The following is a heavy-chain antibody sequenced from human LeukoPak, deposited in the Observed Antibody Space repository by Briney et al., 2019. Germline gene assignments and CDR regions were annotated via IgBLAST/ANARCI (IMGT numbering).Heavy chain of an antibody. CDR3: ARGRPDYYYYYMDV. CDR2: IYYSGST. V-gene: IGHV4-59*11. CDR1: VGSISSHY. J-gene: IGHJ6*03. Sequence: SETLSLTCTVPVGSISSHYWSWIRQPPGKGLGWIGYIYYSGSTNYKPSLKSRVTISVDTSKNQFSLKLSSVTAADTAVYYCARGRPDYYYYYMDVWGKGTTVTVSS. D-gene: IGHD6-6*01.